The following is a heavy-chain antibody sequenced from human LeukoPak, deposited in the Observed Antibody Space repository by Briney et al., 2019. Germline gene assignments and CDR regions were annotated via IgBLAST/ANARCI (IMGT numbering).Heavy chain of an antibody. CDR1: GGSFSGYY. CDR2: INHSGST. J-gene: IGHJ3*02. V-gene: IGHV4-34*01. Sequence: SATLSLTCAVSGGSFSGYYWSWIRQPPGKGLEWIGEINHSGSTNYNPSLKSRVTISVDTSKNQFSLKLSSVTAADTAVYCCARGPPQLRYFDWLLSNDAFDIWGQGTMVTVSS. D-gene: IGHD3-9*01. CDR3: ARGPPQLRYFDWLLSNDAFDI.